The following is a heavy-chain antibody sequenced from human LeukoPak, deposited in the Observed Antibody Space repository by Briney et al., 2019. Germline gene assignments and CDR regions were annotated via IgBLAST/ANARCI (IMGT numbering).Heavy chain of an antibody. Sequence: PGGSLRLSCAASGFTLSSYWMSWVRQAPGKGLEWVANIKQDGSEKYYVDSVKGRFTISRDNAKNSLYLQMNSLRADDTAVYYCAREEIVLMVYASANWYFDLWGRGTLVTVSS. J-gene: IGHJ2*01. D-gene: IGHD2-8*01. CDR3: AREEIVLMVYASANWYFDL. V-gene: IGHV3-7*01. CDR2: IKQDGSEK. CDR1: GFTLSSYW.